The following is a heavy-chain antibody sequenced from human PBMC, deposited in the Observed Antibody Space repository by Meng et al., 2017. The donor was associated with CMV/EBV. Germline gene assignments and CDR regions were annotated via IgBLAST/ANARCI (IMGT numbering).Heavy chain of an antibody. CDR3: AKDAPAAKRITIFGVVGY. Sequence: FTIRSDDVSGVRQAPGMGLEWVSAISGSGGSTYYADSVKGRFTISRDNSKNTLYLQMNSLRAEDTAVYYCAKDAPAAKRITIFGVVGYWGQGTLVTVSS. D-gene: IGHD3-3*01. CDR2: ISGSGGST. J-gene: IGHJ4*02. CDR1: FTIRSDD. V-gene: IGHV3-23*01.